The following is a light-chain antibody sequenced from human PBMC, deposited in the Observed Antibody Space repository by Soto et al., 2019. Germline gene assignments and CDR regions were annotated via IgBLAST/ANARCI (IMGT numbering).Light chain of an antibody. J-gene: IGKJ4*01. Sequence: EIVLTQSPDPLSLSPGERATLSCRASQSVSGYLGWYQQKPGQAPRLLIYDASNRAYGVPARFRGSGSGTNFTLTIASLEPEDFAVYYCQQRSNWPYLSFGGGTRV. CDR3: QQRSNWPYLS. CDR2: DAS. V-gene: IGKV3-11*01. CDR1: QSVSGY.